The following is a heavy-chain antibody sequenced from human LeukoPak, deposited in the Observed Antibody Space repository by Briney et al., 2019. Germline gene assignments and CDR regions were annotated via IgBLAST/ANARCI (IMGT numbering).Heavy chain of an antibody. Sequence: GESLQISCKGSGYSFTSYWIGWVRQMPGKGLEWMGIIYPGDSDTRYSPSFQGQVTISADKSISTAYLQWSSLKASDTAMYYCTRQMSGYSGGVRYWGQGTLVTVSS. V-gene: IGHV5-51*01. J-gene: IGHJ4*02. CDR2: IYPGDSDT. CDR1: GYSFTSYW. D-gene: IGHD3-3*01. CDR3: TRQMSGYSGGVRY.